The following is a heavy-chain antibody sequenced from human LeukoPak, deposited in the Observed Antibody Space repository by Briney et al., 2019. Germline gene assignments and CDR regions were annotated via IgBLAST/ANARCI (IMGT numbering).Heavy chain of an antibody. CDR1: GYTFTSYG. CDR2: INPSGGST. Sequence: GASVKVSCKASGYTFTSYGISWVRQAPGQGLEWMGIINPSGGSTSYAQKFQGRVTMTRDMSTSTVYMELSSLRSEDTAVYYCARGRRITIFGVVTLGAFDIWGQGTMVTVSS. V-gene: IGHV1-46*01. D-gene: IGHD3-3*01. CDR3: ARGRRITIFGVVTLGAFDI. J-gene: IGHJ3*02.